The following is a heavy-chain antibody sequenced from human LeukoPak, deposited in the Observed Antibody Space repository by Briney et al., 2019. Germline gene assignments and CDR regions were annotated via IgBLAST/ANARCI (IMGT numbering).Heavy chain of an antibody. CDR3: ASSTTDHWYFDL. Sequence: GGSLRLSCEASGFTFSNYWMSWVRQAPGKGLEWVSIIYSGGNTYHADSVKGRFTTSKDNSKNTLYLQMNSLRAEDTAVYYCASSTTDHWYFDLWGRGTLVTVSS. D-gene: IGHD2-2*01. CDR2: IYSGGNT. CDR1: GFTFSNYW. V-gene: IGHV3-53*01. J-gene: IGHJ2*01.